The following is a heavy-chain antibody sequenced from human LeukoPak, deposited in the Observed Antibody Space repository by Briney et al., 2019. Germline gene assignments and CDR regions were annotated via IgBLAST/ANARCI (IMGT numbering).Heavy chain of an antibody. J-gene: IGHJ4*02. Sequence: PGGSLRLSCAASEFTFSNYAMNWVRQAPGKGLEWIAYIYNSGSTNYNPSLKSRATISVDTSKNQFSLKLSSVTAADTAVYYCARGPGLGYPYYFDYWGQGTLVTVSS. CDR2: IYNSGST. CDR1: EFTFSNYA. CDR3: ARGPGLGYPYYFDY. V-gene: IGHV4-59*01. D-gene: IGHD5-18*01.